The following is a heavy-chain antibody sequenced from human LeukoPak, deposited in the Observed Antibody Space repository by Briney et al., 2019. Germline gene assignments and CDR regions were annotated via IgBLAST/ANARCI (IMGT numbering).Heavy chain of an antibody. Sequence: ASVKVSCTASGYTFTTYGISWVRPAPGQGLERMAWISAYNGNTNYAQNHQGRFTMTTDTSTATAYVELRSLRSDDTAFYYCARRTYSRSSSPFVYWGQGALVTVSS. CDR2: ISAYNGNT. J-gene: IGHJ4*02. CDR1: GYTFTTYG. CDR3: ARRTYSRSSSPFVY. V-gene: IGHV1-18*01. D-gene: IGHD6-6*01.